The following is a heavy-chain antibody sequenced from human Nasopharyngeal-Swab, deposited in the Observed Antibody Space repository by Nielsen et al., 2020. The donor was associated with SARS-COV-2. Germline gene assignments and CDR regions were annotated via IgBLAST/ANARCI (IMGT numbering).Heavy chain of an antibody. V-gene: IGHV4-34*01. J-gene: IGHJ6*02. Sequence: GSLRLSCAVHVGSFSAYYWSWVRQSPGKGLEWIGEVDHTGRTNNNPSLQSRVTMSVDTSKNQFSLTLSSVTAADTAVYYCARGGYQLLLRSYYYGMDVWSQGTTVTVSS. D-gene: IGHD2-2*01. CDR3: ARGGYQLLLRSYYYGMDV. CDR2: VDHTGRT. CDR1: VGSFSAYY.